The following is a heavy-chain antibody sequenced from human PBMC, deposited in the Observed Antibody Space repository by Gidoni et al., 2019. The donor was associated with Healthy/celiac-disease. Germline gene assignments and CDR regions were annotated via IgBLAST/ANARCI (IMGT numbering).Heavy chain of an antibody. D-gene: IGHD1-7*01. CDR2: ISYDGSNK. CDR1: GFTFSSYG. V-gene: IGHV3-30*18. CDR3: AKDGYNWNYVSDYYYYYMDV. Sequence: QVQLVESGGGVVQPGRSLRLSCAASGFTFSSYGMHWVRQAPGKGLEWVAVISYDGSNKYYADSVKGRFTISRDNSKNTLYLQMNSLRAEDTAVYYCAKDGYNWNYVSDYYYYYMDVWGKGTTVTVSS. J-gene: IGHJ6*03.